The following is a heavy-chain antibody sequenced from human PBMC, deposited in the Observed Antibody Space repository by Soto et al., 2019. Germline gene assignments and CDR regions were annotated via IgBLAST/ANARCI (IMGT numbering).Heavy chain of an antibody. CDR3: ARDWDDYGDYVDYYYGMDV. V-gene: IGHV3-11*06. Sequence: QVQLVESGGGLVKPGGSLRLSCAASGFTFSDYYMSWIRQAPGKGLEWVSYISSSSSYTNYADSVKGRFTISRDNAKNSLYLQMNSLRAEDTAVYYCARDWDDYGDYVDYYYGMDVWGQGTTVTVSS. J-gene: IGHJ6*02. D-gene: IGHD4-17*01. CDR1: GFTFSDYY. CDR2: ISSSSSYT.